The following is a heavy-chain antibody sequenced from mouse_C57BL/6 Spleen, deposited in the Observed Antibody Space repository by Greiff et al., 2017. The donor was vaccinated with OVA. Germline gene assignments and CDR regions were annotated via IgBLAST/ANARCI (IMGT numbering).Heavy chain of an antibody. CDR3: ARDYYGSSYAMDY. CDR1: GFTFSDSG. CDR2: ISSGSSTI. D-gene: IGHD1-1*01. Sequence: EVKVVESGGGLVKPGGSLKLSCAASGFTFSDSGLHWVRQAPEKGLEWVAYISSGSSTIYYAATVPGRFTISRDNAKNTLFLQMTSLRSEDTAMYYCARDYYGSSYAMDYWGQGTSVTVSS. V-gene: IGHV5-17*01. J-gene: IGHJ4*01.